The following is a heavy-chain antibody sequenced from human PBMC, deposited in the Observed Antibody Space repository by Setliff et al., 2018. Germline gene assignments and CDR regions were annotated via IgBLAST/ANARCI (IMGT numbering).Heavy chain of an antibody. Sequence: PSETLSLTCNVSGASISSGSHYWSWIRQSAGEKPTWIGHVYSTGSTNYNPSFESRVSISVDKSNNQFSLKMTSVTAADTAMYYCVRGRYGRNSGGSGVYNWFDSWGQGILVTVSS. V-gene: IGHV4-61*09. CDR1: GASISSGSHY. D-gene: IGHD2-15*01. CDR3: VRGRYGRNSGGSGVYNWFDS. J-gene: IGHJ5*01. CDR2: VYSTGST.